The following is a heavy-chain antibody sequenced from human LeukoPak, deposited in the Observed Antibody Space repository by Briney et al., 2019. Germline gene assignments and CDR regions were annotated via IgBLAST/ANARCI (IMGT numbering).Heavy chain of an antibody. V-gene: IGHV4-30-4*08. CDR1: GDSISSGHYY. Sequence: SQTLSLTCTVSGDSISSGHYYWSWIRQPPGKGLEWIGEINHSGSTNYNPSLKSRVTISVDTSKNQFSLKLSSVTAADTAVYYCARGGVTGTKRAFDYWGQGTLVTVSS. CDR2: INHSGST. J-gene: IGHJ4*02. D-gene: IGHD1-7*01. CDR3: ARGGVTGTKRAFDY.